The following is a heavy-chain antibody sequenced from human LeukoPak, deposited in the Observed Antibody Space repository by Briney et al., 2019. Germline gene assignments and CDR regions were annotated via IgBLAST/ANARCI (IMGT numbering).Heavy chain of an antibody. Sequence: ASVKVSCKASGYTFTGYYMHWVRQAPGQGLEWMGWINPNSGGTNYAQKLQGRVTMTTDTSTSTAYMELRSLRSDDTAVYYCARMRIVVVTLRDDAFDIWGQGTMVTVSS. J-gene: IGHJ3*02. CDR2: INPNSGGT. V-gene: IGHV1-2*02. CDR3: ARMRIVVVTLRDDAFDI. D-gene: IGHD3-22*01. CDR1: GYTFTGYY.